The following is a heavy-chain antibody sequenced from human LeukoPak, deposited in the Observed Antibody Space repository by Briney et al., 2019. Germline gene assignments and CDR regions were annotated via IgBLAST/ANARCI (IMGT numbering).Heavy chain of an antibody. V-gene: IGHV3-74*01. CDR1: GFTFSSYW. Sequence: GGSLRLSCAASGFTFSSYWMHWVRQAPGKGLVWVSGINYDGSDTRYADTVKGRFTISRDNAKNTLYLQMNSLRAEDTAVYYCQRDFMTAAGIHWVQGTLVTVSS. D-gene: IGHD6-13*01. J-gene: IGHJ4*02. CDR3: QRDFMTAAGIH. CDR2: INYDGSDT.